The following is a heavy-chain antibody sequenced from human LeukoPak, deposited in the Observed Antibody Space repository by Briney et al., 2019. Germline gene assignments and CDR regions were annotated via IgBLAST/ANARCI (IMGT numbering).Heavy chain of an antibody. CDR1: GFTFRNYR. V-gene: IGHV3-21*01. D-gene: IGHD3-22*01. Sequence: NPGGSLRLSCAASGFTFRNYRMNWVRQAPGKGLEWVSSISTSSTYIFYADTVKGRFTISRDNAKNSLYLQMSSLRAEETAVYYCARVYDSSGYYYPVYEYWGQGTLVTV. CDR3: ARVYDSSGYYYPVYEY. J-gene: IGHJ4*02. CDR2: ISTSSTYI.